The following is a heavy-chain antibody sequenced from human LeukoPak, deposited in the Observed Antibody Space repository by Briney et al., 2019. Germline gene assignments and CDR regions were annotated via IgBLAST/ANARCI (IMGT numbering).Heavy chain of an antibody. V-gene: IGHV1-2*02. CDR1: VYTFTGYY. J-gene: IGHJ4*02. CDR2: INPNSGGT. D-gene: IGHD6-13*01. CDR3: ARVRSSSWLDY. Sequence: ASVKVSCKASVYTFTGYYMHWVRQAPGQGLEWVGWINPNSGGTNYAQKFQGRVTMTRDTSISTAYMELSRLRSDDTAVYYCARVRSSSWLDYWGQGTLVTVSS.